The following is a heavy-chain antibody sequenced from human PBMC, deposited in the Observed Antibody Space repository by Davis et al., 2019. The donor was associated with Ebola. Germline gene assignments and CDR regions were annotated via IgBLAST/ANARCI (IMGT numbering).Heavy chain of an antibody. D-gene: IGHD3-22*01. Sequence: PSETLSLTCAVSGESFSDYRWAWIRQSPERGLEWLGEITHTGDTTYNPSLKSRLTLSVDTSRNQFSLDLTSVTTADTAMYFCARNSSGFGHFDYWGPGIQITVSS. CDR1: GESFSDYR. V-gene: IGHV4-34*10. CDR3: ARNSSGFGHFDY. J-gene: IGHJ4*02. CDR2: ITHTGDT.